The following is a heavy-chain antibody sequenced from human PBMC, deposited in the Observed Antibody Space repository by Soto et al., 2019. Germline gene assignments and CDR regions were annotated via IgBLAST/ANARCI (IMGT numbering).Heavy chain of an antibody. V-gene: IGHV3-11*01. J-gene: IGHJ6*02. CDR2: IFSGDSTT. Sequence: WGSLRLSCSASGFTFSKHYMTWIRQAPGKGLEWVSYIFSGDSTTYYADSVRGRFTTSRDNAKNSGYLEMKSLRAEDTAVYYCARGHYGLDVWGQGTTVTVSS. CDR3: ARGHYGLDV. CDR1: GFTFSKHY.